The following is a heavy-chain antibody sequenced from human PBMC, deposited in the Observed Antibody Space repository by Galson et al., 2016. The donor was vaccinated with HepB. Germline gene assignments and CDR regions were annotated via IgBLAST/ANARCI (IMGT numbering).Heavy chain of an antibody. CDR3: ARDRCPPSGATLPKSHYFDF. J-gene: IGHJ4*02. CDR1: GYTFTTYY. V-gene: IGHV1-46*01. D-gene: IGHD1-26*01. CDR2: INPTGGTT. Sequence: SVKVSCKASGYTFTTYYMHWVRQTPGQGLEWMGIINPTGGTTVYAQKFQGRVIMTRDMSTRTFYMELSSLTSGDTAVFYCARDRCPPSGATLPKSHYFDFWGQGTLVTVSS.